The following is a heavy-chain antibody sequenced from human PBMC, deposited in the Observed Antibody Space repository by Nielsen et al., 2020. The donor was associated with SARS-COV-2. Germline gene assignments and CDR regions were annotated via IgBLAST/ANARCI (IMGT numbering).Heavy chain of an antibody. J-gene: IGHJ4*02. Sequence: ASVKVSCKTSGYTFTSFAIHWVRQAPGQSLEWMGWINAGNGNTKYSQKFQGRVTMTRDTSANTAYMELCSLSSEDTAVYYCARITPSSGWDYWGQGTLVTVSS. D-gene: IGHD6-19*01. CDR3: ARITPSSGWDY. V-gene: IGHV1-3*01. CDR2: INAGNGNT. CDR1: GYTFTSFA.